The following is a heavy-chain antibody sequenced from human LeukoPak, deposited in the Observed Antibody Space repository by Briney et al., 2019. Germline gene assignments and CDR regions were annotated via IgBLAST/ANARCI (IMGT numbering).Heavy chain of an antibody. CDR1: GYSISSGYY. V-gene: IGHV4-38-2*02. CDR3: ARVTTTSWFEGYFDH. J-gene: IGHJ4*02. Sequence: PSETLSLTCSVSGYSISSGYYWGWIRQPPGKGLEWIGNFYHGGSSYYNPSLKSRVTMSGDTSKNQFSLNLRSVTAADTAAYYCARVTTTSWFEGYFDHWGQGSLVTVSS. D-gene: IGHD2-2*01. CDR2: FYHGGSS.